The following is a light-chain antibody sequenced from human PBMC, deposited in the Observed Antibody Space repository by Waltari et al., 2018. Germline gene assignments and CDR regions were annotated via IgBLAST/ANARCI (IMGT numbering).Light chain of an antibody. V-gene: IGKV1-39*01. CDR2: ATS. J-gene: IGKJ4*01. Sequence: DIQMTQSPSSLSAPVGDRVTITCRASQSISGYLNWYQQKPGHAPKVLIYATSSLQSGVPSRFSGSGSGTDFTLTISSLQPEDFATYYCQQSYRTPPLTFGGGTKVEIK. CDR3: QQSYRTPPLT. CDR1: QSISGY.